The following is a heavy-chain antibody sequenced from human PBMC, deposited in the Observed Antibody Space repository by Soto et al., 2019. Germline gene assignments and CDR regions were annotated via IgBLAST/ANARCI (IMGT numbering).Heavy chain of an antibody. CDR1: GFTFSSYG. J-gene: IGHJ4*02. CDR3: ARASHDYGALDY. Sequence: PGGSLRLSCAASGFTFSSYGMHWVRQAPGKGLEWVSYISTWSSYSFYADSVKGRFTISRDNSENSLYLQLDSLRDEDTAVYYCARASHDYGALDYWGQGALVTVSS. CDR2: ISTWSSYS. V-gene: IGHV3-21*01. D-gene: IGHD4-17*01.